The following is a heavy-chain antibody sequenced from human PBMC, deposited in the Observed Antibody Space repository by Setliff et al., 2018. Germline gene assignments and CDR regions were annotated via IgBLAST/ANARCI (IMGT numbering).Heavy chain of an antibody. Sequence: SETLSLTCTVSDGSISNAYWSWIRQSPGKGLEWIGYIYDTGSINSDPSLKSRVTMSVDTSKNQVSLKMTSVTAADTAVYYCARHGPTRTDSWFDSFDVWGQGTKVTVSS. J-gene: IGHJ3*01. CDR2: IYDTGSI. D-gene: IGHD3-10*01. V-gene: IGHV4-59*08. CDR3: ARHGPTRTDSWFDSFDV. CDR1: DGSISNAY.